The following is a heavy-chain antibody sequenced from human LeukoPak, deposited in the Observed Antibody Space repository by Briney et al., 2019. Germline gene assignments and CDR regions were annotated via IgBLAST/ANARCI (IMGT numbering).Heavy chain of an antibody. V-gene: IGHV3-21*01. CDR1: GFTFSSYE. J-gene: IGHJ4*02. CDR2: ISSSSSYI. Sequence: GGSLRLSCAASGFTFSSYEMNWVRQAPGKGLEWVSSISSSSSYIYYADSVKGRFTISRDNAKNSLYLQMNSLRAEDTAVYYCARDGDWDLLPFDYWGQGTLVTVSS. CDR3: ARDGDWDLLPFDY. D-gene: IGHD2-21*02.